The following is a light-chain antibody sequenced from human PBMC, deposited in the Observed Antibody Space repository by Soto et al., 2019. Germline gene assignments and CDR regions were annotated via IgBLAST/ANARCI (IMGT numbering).Light chain of an antibody. CDR1: SSNIGSNT. CDR3: AAWDDSLNGYV. J-gene: IGLJ1*01. Sequence: QSVLTQPPSASGTPGQRVTISCSGSSSNIGSNTGNWYQQLPGTAPKLLIYSNNQRPSGVPGRFSGAKSGTSASLAIRGLQAEDEADYYCAAWDDSLNGYVFGTGTKVTVL. V-gene: IGLV1-44*01. CDR2: SNN.